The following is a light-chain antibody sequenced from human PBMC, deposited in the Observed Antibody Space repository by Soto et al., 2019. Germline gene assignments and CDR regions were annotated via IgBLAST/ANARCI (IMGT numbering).Light chain of an antibody. Sequence: QSALTQPASVSGSPGQSITISCTGSSSDVGGYNYVSWYQQHPDKAPKLMIYEVSNRPSGVSNRFSGSKSVNTASLTISGLQAEDEADYYCSSYTNSRPYVFGTGTKVTVL. CDR2: EVS. CDR1: SSDVGGYNY. V-gene: IGLV2-14*01. J-gene: IGLJ1*01. CDR3: SSYTNSRPYV.